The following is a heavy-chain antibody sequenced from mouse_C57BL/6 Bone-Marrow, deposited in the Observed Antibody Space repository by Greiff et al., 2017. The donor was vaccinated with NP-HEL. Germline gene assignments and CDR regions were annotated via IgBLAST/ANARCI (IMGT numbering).Heavy chain of an antibody. CDR1: GFTFSDYG. CDR2: ISNLAYSI. V-gene: IGHV5-15*04. D-gene: IGHD1-1*01. Sequence: EVQVVESGGGLVQPGGSLKLSCAASGFTFSDYGMAWVRQAPRTGPEWVAFISNLAYSIYYADTVTGRFTISRENAKNTLYLEMSSLRSEDTAMYYCARRRYYGSSAYFDVWGTGTTVTVSS. CDR3: ARRRYYGSSAYFDV. J-gene: IGHJ1*03.